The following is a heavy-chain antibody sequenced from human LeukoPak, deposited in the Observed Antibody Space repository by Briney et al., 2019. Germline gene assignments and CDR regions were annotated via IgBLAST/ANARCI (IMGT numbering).Heavy chain of an antibody. V-gene: IGHV3-23*01. Sequence: GGALRLSCAGSGFAFGSEAMSWVRQSPARGLEWVASISPGGGTTYYADSVKGRFTISRDNSKNTLYLQMNSLRAEDTAVYYCAKDTHSSGYYFFDYWGQGTLVTVSS. CDR1: GFAFGSEA. J-gene: IGHJ4*02. CDR3: AKDTHSSGYYFFDY. D-gene: IGHD3-22*01. CDR2: ISPGGGTT.